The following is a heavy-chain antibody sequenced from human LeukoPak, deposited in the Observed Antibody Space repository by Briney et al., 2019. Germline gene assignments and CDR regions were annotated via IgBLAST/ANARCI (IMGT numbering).Heavy chain of an antibody. CDR3: ARCGLDGIQLWLLPFDY. V-gene: IGHV3-21*06. J-gene: IGHJ4*02. D-gene: IGHD5-18*01. CDR2: ISSSSNYI. Sequence: GGSLRLSCAASGFTFTTYSMNWVRQAPGKGLEWVSSISSSSNYIYYADSVKGRFTISRDNAQSSLYLQMNSLRAEDTAVYYCARCGLDGIQLWLLPFDYWGQGTLVTVSS. CDR1: GFTFTTYS.